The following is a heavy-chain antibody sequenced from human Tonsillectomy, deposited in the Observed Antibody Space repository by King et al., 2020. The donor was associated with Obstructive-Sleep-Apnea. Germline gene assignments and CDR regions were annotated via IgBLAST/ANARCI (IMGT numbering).Heavy chain of an antibody. CDR2: IYYRGST. CDR3: ARDRCTRDSCYSDY. Sequence: QLQESGPGLVKPSETLSLTCTVSGYSITSGYYWGWIRQPPGKGLEGIGSIYYRGSTYYNPSLKSRVTISVDTSKNHFSLRLSSVTAADTAVYYCARDRCTRDSCYSDYWGQGTLVTVSS. CDR1: GYSITSGYY. D-gene: IGHD2-15*01. V-gene: IGHV4-38-2*02. J-gene: IGHJ4*02.